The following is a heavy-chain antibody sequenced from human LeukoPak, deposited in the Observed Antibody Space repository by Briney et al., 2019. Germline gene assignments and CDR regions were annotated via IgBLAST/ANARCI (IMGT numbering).Heavy chain of an antibody. CDR1: GGSISSYY. J-gene: IGHJ4*02. Sequence: PSETLSLTCTVSGGSISSYYWSWLRQPPGKGLEWIGYIYYSGSTNYNPSLKSRVTISVDTSKNQFSLKLSSVTAADTAVYYCARESSYYDSSGYQSHFDYWGQGTLVTVSS. CDR3: ARESSYYDSSGYQSHFDY. CDR2: IYYSGST. V-gene: IGHV4-59*01. D-gene: IGHD3-22*01.